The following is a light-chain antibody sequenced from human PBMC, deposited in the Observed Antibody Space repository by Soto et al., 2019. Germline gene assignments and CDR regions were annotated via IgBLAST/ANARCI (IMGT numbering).Light chain of an antibody. J-gene: IGLJ3*02. Sequence: QSALTQTPSASGSPGQSVTISCTGTRSDVGAYDYVCWYQQHPGKAPKLMIYEVNKRPSGVPDRFSGSKSGNTASRTVSGLQAGDEADYYCSSFAANDNVGFGGGTKRTVL. V-gene: IGLV2-8*01. CDR2: EVN. CDR1: RSDVGAYDY. CDR3: SSFAANDNVG.